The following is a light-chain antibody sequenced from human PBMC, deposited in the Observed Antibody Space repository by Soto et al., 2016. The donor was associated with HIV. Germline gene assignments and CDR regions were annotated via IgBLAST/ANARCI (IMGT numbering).Light chain of an antibody. CDR1: QSISTY. J-gene: IGKJ2*01. Sequence: IQTTQSPSSLSPSVGDRVTITCRASQSISTYLNWYQQKPGKAPNLLIYGASTLQSGVPSRFSGSGSGTDFTLTISSLQPEDFATYSCQQSYSTPYTFGQETKLEIK. CDR2: GAS. CDR3: QQSYSTPYT. V-gene: IGKV1-39*01.